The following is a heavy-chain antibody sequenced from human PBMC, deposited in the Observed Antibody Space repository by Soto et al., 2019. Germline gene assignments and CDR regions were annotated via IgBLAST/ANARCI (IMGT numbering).Heavy chain of an antibody. CDR1: GYTFTTYG. CDR2: IHCYSGNT. V-gene: IGHV1-18*01. D-gene: IGHD6-13*01. Sequence: QVQLVQSGTEVKNPGASVKVSCKTSGYTFTTYGIGWVRQAPGQGLEWVGWIHCYSGNTNYAQKLQGRVTVTTDTSTSTVYMELRSPRSDDTAMYFCARAVAGAGGEYDYWGQGTLVTVSS. CDR3: ARAVAGAGGEYDY. J-gene: IGHJ4*02.